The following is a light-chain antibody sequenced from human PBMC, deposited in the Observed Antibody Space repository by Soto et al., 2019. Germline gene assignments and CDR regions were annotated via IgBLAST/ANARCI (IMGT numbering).Light chain of an antibody. CDR1: QSISSW. Sequence: DIQMTQCPSTLSASVGDRVTITCRASQSISSWLAWYQQKPGKAPKLLIYDVSSLESGVPSRFSGSGSGTEFTLTISSLQPDDFATYYCQQYNTYPWTFGQGTKVDIK. V-gene: IGKV1-5*01. J-gene: IGKJ1*01. CDR2: DVS. CDR3: QQYNTYPWT.